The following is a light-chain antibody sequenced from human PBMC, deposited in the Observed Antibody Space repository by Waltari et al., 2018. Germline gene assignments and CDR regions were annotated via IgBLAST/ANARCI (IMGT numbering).Light chain of an antibody. Sequence: DVVVTQSPLSLPVTLGQPASISCRSSHSLVDVDGNTYLNWFLQRPGQSPRRLIYRVSNRDAGVPDRFSGSGSGTDFTLEISRVEADDAGVYYCMQGTVWPYTFGQGTKLEIK. CDR1: HSLVDVDGNTY. CDR3: MQGTVWPYT. J-gene: IGKJ2*01. CDR2: RVS. V-gene: IGKV2-30*01.